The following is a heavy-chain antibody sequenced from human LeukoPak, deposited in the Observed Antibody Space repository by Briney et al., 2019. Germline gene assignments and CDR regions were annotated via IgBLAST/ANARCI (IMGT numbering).Heavy chain of an antibody. CDR1: GFTFSSYG. V-gene: IGHV3-23*01. J-gene: IGHJ6*03. D-gene: IGHD2-15*01. CDR3: TKNADRGAYCSGGSCYPYYYYYTDV. Sequence: GGSLRLSCAASGFTFSSYGMSWVRQAPGKGLEWVSAISSAGGTTYYAASVKGWFTISRDNSKNTRYLQINSLTAEDTAIYYCTKNADRGAYCSGGSCYPYYYYYTDVWGEGTTVTISS. CDR2: ISSAGGTT.